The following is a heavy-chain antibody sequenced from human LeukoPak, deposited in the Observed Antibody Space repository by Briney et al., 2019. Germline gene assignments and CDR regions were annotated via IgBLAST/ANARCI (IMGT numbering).Heavy chain of an antibody. CDR2: IYYSGTT. CDR1: GGSISSYY. D-gene: IGHD2-8*01. CDR3: ARGFTGRANCTNGVCPFDY. Sequence: SETLSLTCTVSGGSISSYYLSWIRQPPGKGLEWIGFIYYSGTTNYNPSLKGRVTISVDTSKNQFSLKLSSVTAADTAVYYCARGFTGRANCTNGVCPFDYWGQGTLVTVSS. V-gene: IGHV4-59*08. J-gene: IGHJ4*02.